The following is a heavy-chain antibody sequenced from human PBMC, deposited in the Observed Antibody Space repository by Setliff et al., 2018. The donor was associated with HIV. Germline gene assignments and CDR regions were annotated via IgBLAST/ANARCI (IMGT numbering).Heavy chain of an antibody. V-gene: IGHV4-39*07. CDR2: IYYSGST. CDR3: ARGRGRGYDYPIQGYFDY. CDR1: GGFISSSSYY. D-gene: IGHD5-12*01. J-gene: IGHJ4*02. Sequence: SETLSLTCTVSGGFISSSSYYWGWIRQPPGKGLEWIGSIYYSGSTYYNPSLKSRVTISVDTSKNHFSLKLTSVTATDTAVYYCARGRGRGYDYPIQGYFDYWGQGTLVTVSS.